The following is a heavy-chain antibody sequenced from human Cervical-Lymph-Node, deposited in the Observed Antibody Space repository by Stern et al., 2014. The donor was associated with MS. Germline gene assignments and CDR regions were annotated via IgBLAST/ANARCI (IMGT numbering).Heavy chain of an antibody. CDR3: VRHGDYFDY. D-gene: IGHD4-17*01. CDR1: GFTFSTYW. J-gene: IGHJ4*02. V-gene: IGHV3-74*02. Sequence: VQLVESGGALVQPGGSLRLSCAASGFTFSTYWMHWVRQAPGKGLMWVSRITNDGANTTYADSVKGRFTISRDNAKNTLYLQMNSLRAEDTAVYYCVRHGDYFDYWGQGALVTVSS. CDR2: ITNDGANT.